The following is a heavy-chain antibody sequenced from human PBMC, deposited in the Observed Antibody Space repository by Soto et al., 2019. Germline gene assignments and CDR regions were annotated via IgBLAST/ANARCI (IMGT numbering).Heavy chain of an antibody. V-gene: IGHV3-23*01. J-gene: IGHJ4*02. CDR1: GFTFSSYA. CDR3: ARRGSGSYYDY. CDR2: ISGSGDST. D-gene: IGHD1-26*01. Sequence: EVQLLESGAGLVQPGGSLRLSCAASGFTFSSYAMRWVRQAPVKGLEWVSAISGSGDSTYYADSVKGRFTISRDNSKNTLYLQMNSLRAEDTAVYYCARRGSGSYYDYWGQGTLVTVSS.